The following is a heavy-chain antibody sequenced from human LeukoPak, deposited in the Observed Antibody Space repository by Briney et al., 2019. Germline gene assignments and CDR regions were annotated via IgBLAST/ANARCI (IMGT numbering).Heavy chain of an antibody. CDR2: INHSGST. V-gene: IGHV4-39*07. CDR1: GGSISSSSYY. J-gene: IGHJ3*02. D-gene: IGHD4-17*01. CDR3: AIQTTVILHAFDI. Sequence: SETLSLTCTVSGGSISSSSYYWGWIRQPPGKGLEWIGEINHSGSTNYNPSLKSRVTISVDTSKNQFSLKLSSVTAADTAVYYCAIQTTVILHAFDIWGQGTMVTVSS.